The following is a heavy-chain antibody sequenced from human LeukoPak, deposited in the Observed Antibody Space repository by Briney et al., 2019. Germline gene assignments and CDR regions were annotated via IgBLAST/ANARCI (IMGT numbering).Heavy chain of an antibody. CDR2: IYTDGTTK. Sequence: GGSLRLSCAASGFAFSRYWMHWIRQAPGKGLVWVSAIYTDGTTKRYADSVKGRFTISRDNAKNTLYLQMNNLSVEDTAVYYCASLVVTDDWAFDIWGQGTMVTVSS. V-gene: IGHV3-74*01. D-gene: IGHD2-21*02. CDR1: GFAFSRYW. CDR3: ASLVVTDDWAFDI. J-gene: IGHJ3*02.